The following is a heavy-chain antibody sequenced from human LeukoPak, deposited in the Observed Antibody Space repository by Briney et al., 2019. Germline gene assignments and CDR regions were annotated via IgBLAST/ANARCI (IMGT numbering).Heavy chain of an antibody. D-gene: IGHD1-1*01. CDR2: IDYSGTT. V-gene: IGHV4-39*07. Sequence: SETLSLTCTVSGGSISSSSYYWGWIRQPPGKGLEWIGSIDYSGTTSYNPSLKSRVTMSVDTSKNQFSLKLSSVTAADTAVYYCAREKTGNFDYWGLGTLVTVSS. J-gene: IGHJ4*02. CDR1: GGSISSSSYY. CDR3: AREKTGNFDY.